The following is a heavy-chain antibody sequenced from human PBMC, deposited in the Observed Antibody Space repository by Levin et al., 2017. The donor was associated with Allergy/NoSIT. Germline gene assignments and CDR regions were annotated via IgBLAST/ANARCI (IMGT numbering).Heavy chain of an antibody. V-gene: IGHV3-11*03. CDR2: ISASGYYT. CDR1: GFTFSDYY. J-gene: IGHJ4*02. CDR3: AKKGFTLTTGSVY. D-gene: IGHD3-10*01. Sequence: GGSLRLSCTASGFTFSDYYMNWIRQVPGKGLEWVSYISASGYYTDYADSVKGRFTVSRDNAKNSLFLQMNNLRAEDTAVYYCAKKGFTLTTGSVYWGQGTLVTVSA.